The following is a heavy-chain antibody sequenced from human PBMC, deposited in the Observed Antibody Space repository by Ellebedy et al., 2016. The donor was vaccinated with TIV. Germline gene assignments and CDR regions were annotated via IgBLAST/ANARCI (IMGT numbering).Heavy chain of an antibody. J-gene: IGHJ6*02. CDR3: ARGLGRYGMDV. CDR2: IHHSGNS. CDR1: GGSINNYY. Sequence: MPSETLSLTCSVSGGSINNYYWTWIRQPPGQGLEWIGDIHHSGNSHIHPSLKSRVTLSVDTSKNQFSLDMTSVPAADTATYYCARGLGRYGMDVWGQGTTVTVSS. V-gene: IGHV4-59*01.